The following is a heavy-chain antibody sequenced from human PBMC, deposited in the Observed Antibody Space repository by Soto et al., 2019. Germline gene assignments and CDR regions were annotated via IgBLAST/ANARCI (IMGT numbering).Heavy chain of an antibody. D-gene: IGHD3-22*01. Sequence: PSETLSLTCTVSGGSISSGDYYWSWIRQPPGKGLEWIGYIYYSGSTYYNPSLKSRVTISVDTSKNQFSLKLSSVTAADTAVYYCARVSGSSGYYYVDYWGQGTLVTLSS. V-gene: IGHV4-30-4*01. CDR3: ARVSGSSGYYYVDY. CDR2: IYYSGST. J-gene: IGHJ4*02. CDR1: GGSISSGDYY.